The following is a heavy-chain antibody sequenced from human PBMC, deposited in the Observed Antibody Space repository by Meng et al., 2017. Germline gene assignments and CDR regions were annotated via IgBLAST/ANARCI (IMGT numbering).Heavy chain of an antibody. CDR2: IYHSGST. V-gene: IGHV4-4*02. D-gene: IGHD7-27*01. CDR1: GGSISSSNW. Sequence: VPLQGSGPGLVKPSGNLSLTCAASGGSISSSNWWSWVRQPPGKGLEWIGEIYHSGSTNYNPSLKSRVTISVDKSKNQFSLKLSSVTAADTAVYYCARIGDWGSTRYFDYWGQGTLVTVSS. J-gene: IGHJ4*02. CDR3: ARIGDWGSTRYFDY.